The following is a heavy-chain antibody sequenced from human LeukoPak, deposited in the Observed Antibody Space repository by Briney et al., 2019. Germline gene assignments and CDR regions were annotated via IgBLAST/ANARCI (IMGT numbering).Heavy chain of an antibody. CDR3: ANDGAYYDSSTDAFDI. Sequence: GGSLRLSCAASGFTFSSYGMSWVRQAPGKGLEWVSAISGSGGSTYYADSVKGRFIISRDNSKNTLYLQMNSLRAEDTAIYYCANDGAYYDSSTDAFDIWGQGTMVTVSS. CDR2: ISGSGGST. J-gene: IGHJ3*02. D-gene: IGHD3-22*01. V-gene: IGHV3-23*01. CDR1: GFTFSSYG.